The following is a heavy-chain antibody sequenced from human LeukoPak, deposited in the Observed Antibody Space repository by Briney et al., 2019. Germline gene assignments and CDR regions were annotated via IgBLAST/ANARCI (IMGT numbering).Heavy chain of an antibody. Sequence: GALRLSYAASGFTFSTYAMHWVRQAPGKGLEWVAVISYDGSNKYYADSVKGRFTISRDNSKNTLYLQMNSLRAEDTAVYYCARAVATGYYFDYWGQGTLVTVSS. J-gene: IGHJ4*02. V-gene: IGHV3-30*04. D-gene: IGHD2-15*01. CDR1: GFTFSTYA. CDR2: ISYDGSNK. CDR3: ARAVATGYYFDY.